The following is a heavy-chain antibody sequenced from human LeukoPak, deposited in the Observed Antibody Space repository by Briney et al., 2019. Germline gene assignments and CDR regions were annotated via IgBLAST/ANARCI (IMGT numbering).Heavy chain of an antibody. V-gene: IGHV3-21*01. D-gene: IGHD6-13*01. CDR2: ISSSSSLI. Sequence: GGSLRLSCAASGFTFSSSDMDWVRQAPGKGLEWVASISSSSSLIYYTDSVKGRFSISRDNAKNSLYLQMNSLRAEDTAVYFCAKEGRSTTPGYWGQGTLVTVSS. J-gene: IGHJ4*02. CDR1: GFTFSSSD. CDR3: AKEGRSTTPGY.